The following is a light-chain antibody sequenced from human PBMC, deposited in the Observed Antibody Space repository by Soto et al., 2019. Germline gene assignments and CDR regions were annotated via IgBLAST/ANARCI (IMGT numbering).Light chain of an antibody. Sequence: IVLPQSTATLPWPLAPSVNLYFTASQSVNNCVAWYQHRPGQAPRLLIYDTFNRATGVPSRFSGSGSGTDFTLTISSLEPDDFATYYCQHRTSLYTFGQGTKVDIK. CDR1: QSVNNC. V-gene: IGKV3-11*01. CDR3: QHRTSLYT. CDR2: DTF. J-gene: IGKJ1*01.